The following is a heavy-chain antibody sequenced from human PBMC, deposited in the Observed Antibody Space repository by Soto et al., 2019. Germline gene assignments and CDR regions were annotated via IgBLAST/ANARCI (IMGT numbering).Heavy chain of an antibody. V-gene: IGHV1-69*13. Sequence: SVKVSCKASGCTFNTYTFSWVRQAPGQGLEWMGSIIPIFGTTHYAQSFQGRLSITADQSSTTTYMELRSLTSHDTALYYCARIPRYSFPTSDPLDNWGQGTLVTVSS. CDR2: IIPIFGTT. J-gene: IGHJ1*01. CDR1: GCTFNTYT. CDR3: ARIPRYSFPTSDPLDN. D-gene: IGHD1-26*01.